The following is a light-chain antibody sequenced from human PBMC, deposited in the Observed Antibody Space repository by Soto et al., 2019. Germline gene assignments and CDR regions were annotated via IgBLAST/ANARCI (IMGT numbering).Light chain of an antibody. CDR1: QSVSTT. CDR2: GAS. Sequence: EIVMTQSPATLSVSPGQRASLSCRASQSVSTTVAWYHQKPGQAPRLLIYGASSRATGIPDRFSGSGSGTDFTLTISSLEPEDFAVYYCQQRITWPITFGQGTRLEIK. J-gene: IGKJ5*01. CDR3: QQRITWPIT. V-gene: IGKV3-11*01.